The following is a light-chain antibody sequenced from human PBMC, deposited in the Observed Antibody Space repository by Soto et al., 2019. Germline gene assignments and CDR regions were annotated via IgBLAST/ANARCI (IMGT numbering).Light chain of an antibody. CDR1: SSNIGAGYD. CDR3: QSYDSSVSKVV. CDR2: GNS. Sequence: QSVLTQPPSVSRTPGQRVTISCTWSSSNIGAGYDVHWYQQLPGTAPKLLIYGNSNRPSGVPDRFSGSKSGTSASLAITGLQAEDEADYYCQSYDSSVSKVVFGGGTKLTVL. J-gene: IGLJ2*01. V-gene: IGLV1-40*01.